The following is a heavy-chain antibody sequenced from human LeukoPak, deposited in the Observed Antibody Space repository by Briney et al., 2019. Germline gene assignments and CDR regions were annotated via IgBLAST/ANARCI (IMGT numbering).Heavy chain of an antibody. CDR1: GFTFSNYD. Sequence: GGSLRLSCAASGFTFSNYDMHWVRQSTAKGLEWVSGIGIAGDTYHVGSVKGRFTISRENAKNSLYLQMNSLRAGDTAVYYCVRASRLAAAEFDYWGQGTLVTVSS. D-gene: IGHD6-13*01. CDR3: VRASRLAAAEFDY. V-gene: IGHV3-13*01. CDR2: IGIAGDT. J-gene: IGHJ4*02.